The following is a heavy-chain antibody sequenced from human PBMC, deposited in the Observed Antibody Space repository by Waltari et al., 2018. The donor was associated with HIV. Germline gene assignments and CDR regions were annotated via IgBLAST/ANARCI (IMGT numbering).Heavy chain of an antibody. Sequence: QLQLQESGPGLVKPSETLSLTCTVSGGSISSSSYFLGWIRQPPGKGLEWIGRIYYSGRAYYNPSLQSRVTISVDTSTNQFSLKLSSVTAADTAVYYCARHALRVGASYWYFDLWDRGTLVSVSS. CDR2: IYYSGRA. CDR1: GGSISSSSYF. CDR3: ARHALRVGASYWYFDL. V-gene: IGHV4-39*01. D-gene: IGHD1-26*01. J-gene: IGHJ2*01.